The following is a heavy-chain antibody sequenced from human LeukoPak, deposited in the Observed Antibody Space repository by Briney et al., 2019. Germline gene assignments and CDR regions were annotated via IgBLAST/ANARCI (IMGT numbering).Heavy chain of an antibody. Sequence: SQTLSLTCAISGDSVSRHDLTWDWVRQSPSRGLEWLGRTFYRSKWYNDYAVSVKSRITVSPDTSKNQFSLHLNSVTPEDTAVYSSLRSYDWVFDYWGQGTRVTVSS. CDR1: GDSVSRHDLT. V-gene: IGHV6-1*01. J-gene: IGHJ4*02. D-gene: IGHD1-1*01. CDR2: TFYRSKWYN. CDR3: LRSYDWVFDY.